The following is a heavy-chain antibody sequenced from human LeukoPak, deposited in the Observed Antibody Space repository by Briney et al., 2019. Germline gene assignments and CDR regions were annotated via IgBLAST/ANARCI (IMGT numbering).Heavy chain of an antibody. CDR2: ITSSSSYI. J-gene: IGHJ4*02. V-gene: IGHV3-21*01. D-gene: IGHD6-6*01. Sequence: LGGSLRLSCVVSGFTFSSYSMNWVRQAPGKGLEWVSSITSSSSYIYYADSVKGRFTISRDDAKNSLYLQMNSLRAEDTAIYYCARDRLVLRPRSSSDYWGQGTLVTVSS. CDR3: ARDRLVLRPRSSSDY. CDR1: GFTFSSYS.